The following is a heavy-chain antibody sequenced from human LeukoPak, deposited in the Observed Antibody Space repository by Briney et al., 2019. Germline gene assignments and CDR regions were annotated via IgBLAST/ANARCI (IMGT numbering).Heavy chain of an antibody. CDR1: GYTFTSYD. D-gene: IGHD3-9*01. J-gene: IGHJ4*02. Sequence: GASVKVSCKASGYTFTSYDINWVRQATGQGLEWVGWMNPNSGNTGYAQKFQGRVTMTRNTSISTAYMELSSLRSEDTAVYYCARGSRVSTILRTYWGQGTLVTVSS. V-gene: IGHV1-8*02. CDR2: MNPNSGNT. CDR3: ARGSRVSTILRTY.